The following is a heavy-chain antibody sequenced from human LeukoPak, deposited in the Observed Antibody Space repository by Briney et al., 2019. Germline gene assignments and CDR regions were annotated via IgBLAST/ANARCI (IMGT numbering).Heavy chain of an antibody. CDR1: GLAFSNYG. J-gene: IGHJ4*02. CDR2: ISSSGSIK. D-gene: IGHD6-19*01. V-gene: IGHV3-48*04. Sequence: GGSLRLSCAASGLAFSNYGMNWVRQAPGKGLEWVSYISSSGSIKHYADSVKGRFTISRDNAKNSLYLQMNSQRAEDTAVYYCARARYTSGWETLDYWGQGTLVTVSS. CDR3: ARARYTSGWETLDY.